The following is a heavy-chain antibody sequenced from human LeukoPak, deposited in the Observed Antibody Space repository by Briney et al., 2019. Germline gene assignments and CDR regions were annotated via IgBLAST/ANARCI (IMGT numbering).Heavy chain of an antibody. CDR2: ITSSSTTYT. CDR3: ARHGSGSSFDH. Sequence: GGSLRLSCAASGFISSDYYMSWIRQAPGKGLEWISYITSSSTTYTNYAGSVKGRFTISRDNAKNSLYLQMNSLRSDDTAVYYCARHGSGSSFDHWGQGTLVTVSS. D-gene: IGHD5-12*01. J-gene: IGHJ4*02. CDR1: GFISSDYY. V-gene: IGHV3-11*03.